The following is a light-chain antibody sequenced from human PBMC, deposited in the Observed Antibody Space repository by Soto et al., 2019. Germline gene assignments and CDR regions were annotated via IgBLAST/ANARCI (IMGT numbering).Light chain of an antibody. CDR2: EAS. Sequence: EILMTQSPATLSVSQGERATLSCRASQSVSSNLAWYQQKPGQAPRLLIYEASNRATGIPARISGSGSGTDFTLTISSLEPEDFAAYYCQQRSNWPTTFGQGTRLEIK. J-gene: IGKJ5*01. CDR3: QQRSNWPTT. V-gene: IGKV3-11*01. CDR1: QSVSSN.